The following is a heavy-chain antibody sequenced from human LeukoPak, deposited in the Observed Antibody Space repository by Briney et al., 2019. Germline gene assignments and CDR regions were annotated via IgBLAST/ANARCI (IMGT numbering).Heavy chain of an antibody. CDR2: ISYDGSNK. Sequence: PGRSLRLSCAASGFTFSSYAIHWVRQAPGKGLEGVAVISYDGSNKYYADSVKGRFTISRDNSKNTLYLQMNSLRAEDTAVYYRARDKPAAAGAFDYWGQGTLVTVSS. D-gene: IGHD6-13*01. V-gene: IGHV3-30-3*01. CDR3: ARDKPAAAGAFDY. J-gene: IGHJ4*02. CDR1: GFTFSSYA.